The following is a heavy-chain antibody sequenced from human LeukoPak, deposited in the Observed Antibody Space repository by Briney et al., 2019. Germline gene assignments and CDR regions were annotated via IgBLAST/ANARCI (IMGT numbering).Heavy chain of an antibody. Sequence: GGSLRLSCAASGFTFSIYAMSWVRQGTGKGLEWVSSAGSGGELTFYADSVKGRFTISRDNSKNTLYLQMNSLRAEDTAVYYCAKDRPNYYHDNGHYYRRGGDCWGQGTLVTVSS. D-gene: IGHD3-22*01. CDR2: AGSGGELT. V-gene: IGHV3-23*01. CDR3: AKDRPNYYHDNGHYYRRGGDC. CDR1: GFTFSIYA. J-gene: IGHJ4*02.